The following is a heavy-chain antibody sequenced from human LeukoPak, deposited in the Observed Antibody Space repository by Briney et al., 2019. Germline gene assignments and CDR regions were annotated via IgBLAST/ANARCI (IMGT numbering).Heavy chain of an antibody. J-gene: IGHJ5*02. CDR1: GGTFSSYA. CDR3: ARWAILRAQNWFDP. CDR2: IIPIFGTA. Sequence: GASVKVSCKASGGTFSSYAISWVRQAPGQGLEWMGGIIPIFGTANYAQKFQGRVTITTDESTSTAYMELSSLRSEDTAGYYCARWAILRAQNWFDPWGQGTLVTVSS. V-gene: IGHV1-69*05. D-gene: IGHD1-26*01.